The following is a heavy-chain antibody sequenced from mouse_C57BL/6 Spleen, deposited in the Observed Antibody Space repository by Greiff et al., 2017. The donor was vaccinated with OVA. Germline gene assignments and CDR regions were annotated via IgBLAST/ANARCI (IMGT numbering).Heavy chain of an antibody. Sequence: EVKLVESGGGLVKPGGSLKLSCAASGFTFSDYGMHWVRQAPEKGLEWVAYISSGSSTIYYADTVKGRFTISRDNAKNTLFLQMTSLRSEDTAMYYCARAGSYYSNDYWGQGTTLTVSS. CDR2: ISSGSSTI. CDR1: GFTFSDYG. V-gene: IGHV5-17*01. D-gene: IGHD2-5*01. J-gene: IGHJ2*01. CDR3: ARAGSYYSNDY.